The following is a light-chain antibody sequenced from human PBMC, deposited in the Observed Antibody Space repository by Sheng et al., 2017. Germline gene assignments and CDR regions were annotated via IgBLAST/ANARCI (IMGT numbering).Light chain of an antibody. J-gene: IGKJ2*01. CDR2: EAS. CDR3: QHYMMCYA. V-gene: IGKV1-5*03. CDR1: QSISTW. Sequence: DIQMAQSPAALSASVGDRVTISCRASQSISTWLAWYQQKPGKAPKLLIYEASDLESGVPSRFSGSGSGTEFTLTINSLQPDDSATYYCQHYMMCYAFGQGTKLEIK.